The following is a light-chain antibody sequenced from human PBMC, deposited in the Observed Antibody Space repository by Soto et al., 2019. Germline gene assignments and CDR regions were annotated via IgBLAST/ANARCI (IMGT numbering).Light chain of an antibody. V-gene: IGKV1-17*02. Sequence: DIQMTQSPSSLSASVGDRVTITCRASQGVRNDLGWYQQKPGKAPKRLIYAASSLQSGVTSMLSVSGSGTEFTLTIINLKPEDFATYYCQQHNSYPRTFGLGTKVEIK. CDR1: QGVRND. J-gene: IGKJ4*01. CDR2: AAS. CDR3: QQHNSYPRT.